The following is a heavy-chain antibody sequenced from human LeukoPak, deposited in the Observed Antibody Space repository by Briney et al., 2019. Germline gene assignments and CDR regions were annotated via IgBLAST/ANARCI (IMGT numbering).Heavy chain of an antibody. D-gene: IGHD1-1*01. Sequence: GGSLRLSCAASGFTFSSYSMNWVRQAPGKGLEWVSSISSSSSYIYYADSVKGRFTISRDNAKNSLYLQMNSLRAEDTAVYYCARGSRSGKLERLHYFDYWGQGTLVTVSS. CDR2: ISSSSSYI. J-gene: IGHJ4*02. V-gene: IGHV3-21*01. CDR1: GFTFSSYS. CDR3: ARGSRSGKLERLHYFDY.